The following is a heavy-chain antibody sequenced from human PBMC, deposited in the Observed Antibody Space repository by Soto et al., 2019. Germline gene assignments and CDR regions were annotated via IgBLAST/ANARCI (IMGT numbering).Heavy chain of an antibody. CDR2: VDPRDSYV. J-gene: IGHJ5*02. V-gene: IGHV5-10-1*01. Sequence: LKISCTGFGYTFTTFWISWVRQMPGKGLEWLGRVDPRDSYVTYNPSFEGHVTISADKSISTAYLQWGSLKASDTAMYFCARIYCTTTTCDSWFDPWGQGTLVTVSS. CDR1: GYTFTTFW. CDR3: ARIYCTTTTCDSWFDP. D-gene: IGHD2-8*01.